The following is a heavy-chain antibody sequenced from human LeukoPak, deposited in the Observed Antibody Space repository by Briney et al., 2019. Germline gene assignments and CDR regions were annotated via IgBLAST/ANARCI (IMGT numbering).Heavy chain of an antibody. V-gene: IGHV1-24*01. Sequence: ASVKVSCKVSGYTLTELSMHWVRQAPGKGLEWMGGFDPEDGETIYAQKFQGRVTMTEDTSTDTAYMELSSLRSEDTAVYYCATGAKHRLRYFDWLQPLNYYGMDVWGQGTTVTVSS. CDR3: ATGAKHRLRYFDWLQPLNYYGMDV. CDR2: FDPEDGET. D-gene: IGHD3-9*01. J-gene: IGHJ6*02. CDR1: GYTLTELS.